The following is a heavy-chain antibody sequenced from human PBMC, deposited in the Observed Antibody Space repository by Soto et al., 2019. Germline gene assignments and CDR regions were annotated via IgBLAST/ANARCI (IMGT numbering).Heavy chain of an antibody. CDR1: GGPIGSSSYY. D-gene: IGHD3-22*01. CDR2: IYFPGNT. CDR3: ARSVGFYDTSGYDY. J-gene: IGHJ4*02. Sequence: QLQLQESGPGLVKPSETLSLTCTVSGGPIGSSSYYWGWIRQPPDKGLEWIGSIYFPGNTYYNPSLKSRVTVYVDTSKNQFSLKLTSVTAADTAVYFCARSVGFYDTSGYDYWGQGILVTVSS. V-gene: IGHV4-39*01.